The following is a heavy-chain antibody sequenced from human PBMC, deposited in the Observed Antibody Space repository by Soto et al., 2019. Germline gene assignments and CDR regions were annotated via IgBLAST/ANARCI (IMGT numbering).Heavy chain of an antibody. CDR3: ARVRGSGSNTANNYFYYVDV. J-gene: IGHJ6*02. V-gene: IGHV1-69*01. CDR1: GGTFSSYA. Sequence: QVQLVQSGAEVKRPGSSLKVSCKTSGGTFSSYAISWVRQAPGQGLEWMGGIIPIFGTANYAQKFQGRVTITADESTSTAYMELSSLRSEDTAIYYCARVRGSGSNTANNYFYYVDVWGQGTTVTVSS. D-gene: IGHD3-10*01. CDR2: IIPIFGTA.